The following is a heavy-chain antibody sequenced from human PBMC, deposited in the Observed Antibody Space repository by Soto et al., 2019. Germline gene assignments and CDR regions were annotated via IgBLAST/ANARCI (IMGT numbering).Heavy chain of an antibody. CDR2: INSDGSST. Sequence: EVQLVESGGGLVQPGGSLRLSCAASGFTISGYWMHWVRQAPGKRLVWVSRINSDGSSTGYADSVKGRFTISIDNAKNTLYLQMNSLRAEDTAVYYCARDPMSVRRMDVWGKGTTVTVSS. J-gene: IGHJ6*03. V-gene: IGHV3-74*01. CDR3: ARDPMSVRRMDV. D-gene: IGHD3-22*01. CDR1: GFTISGYW.